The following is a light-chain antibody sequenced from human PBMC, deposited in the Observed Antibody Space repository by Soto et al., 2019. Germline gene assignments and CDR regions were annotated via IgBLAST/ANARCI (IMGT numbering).Light chain of an antibody. CDR2: AAS. CDR3: QKYNSPPRT. CDR1: QDIANF. Sequence: DIQMTQSPSSLSASVRDRVSITCRASQDIANFLAWYPQKPGKVPTLLIYAASILQSGAPSRFSGTASGTDFTLTISSLQPEDVATYYCQKYNSPPRTFGQGTKVEI. J-gene: IGKJ1*01. V-gene: IGKV1-27*01.